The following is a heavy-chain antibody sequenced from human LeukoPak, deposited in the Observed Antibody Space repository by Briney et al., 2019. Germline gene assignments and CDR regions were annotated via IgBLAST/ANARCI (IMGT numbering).Heavy chain of an antibody. V-gene: IGHV3-7*01. CDR1: GFTFRNYW. CDR3: VRDGGVSGYDLLDY. D-gene: IGHD5-12*01. Sequence: PGGSLRLSCAASGFTFRNYWMTWVRQAPGKGLEWVAHINQDGSEEHYMDSVKARFTISRDNAKNSLSLQMNSLRAEDTAVYYCVRDGGVSGYDLLDYWGRGTLVTVSS. CDR2: INQDGSEE. J-gene: IGHJ4*02.